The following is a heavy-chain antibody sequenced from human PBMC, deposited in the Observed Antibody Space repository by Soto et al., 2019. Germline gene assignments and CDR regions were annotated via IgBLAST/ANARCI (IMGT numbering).Heavy chain of an antibody. Sequence: SVKVSCKASGGTFSSYAISWVRQAPGQGLEWMGGIIPIFGTANYAQKFQERVTITRDMSTSTAYMELSSLRSEDTAVYYCAAVTAAAYLAAFDIWGQGTMVTVSS. CDR2: IIPIFGTA. D-gene: IGHD6-13*01. CDR3: AAVTAAAYLAAFDI. CDR1: GGTFSSYA. J-gene: IGHJ3*02. V-gene: IGHV1-69*05.